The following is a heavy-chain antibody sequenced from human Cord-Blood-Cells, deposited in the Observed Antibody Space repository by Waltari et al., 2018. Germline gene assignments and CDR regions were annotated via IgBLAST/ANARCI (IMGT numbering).Heavy chain of an antibody. CDR1: GGSISSYY. CDR3: ARGRAVPGHWYFDL. CDR2: SYYSGST. Sequence: QVQLQESGPGLVKPSETLSLTCTVSGGSISSYYWSWIRQPPGKGLEWIGYSYYSGSTNYNPSLKTRVTISVDTSKNQFSLKLSSVTAADTAVYYCARGRAVPGHWYFDLWGRGTLVTVSS. V-gene: IGHV4-59*01. D-gene: IGHD1-26*01. J-gene: IGHJ2*01.